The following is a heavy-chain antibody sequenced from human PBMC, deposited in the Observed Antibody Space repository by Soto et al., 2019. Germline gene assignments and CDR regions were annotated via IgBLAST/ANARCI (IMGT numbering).Heavy chain of an antibody. V-gene: IGHV3-7*01. Sequence: GGSLRLSCAASGFTFSSYWMSWVRQAPGKGLEWVANIKQDGSEKYYVDSVKGRFTISRDNAKNSLYLQMNSLRAEDTAVYYCARATYYDFWSGYVTYMDVWGKGTTVTVSS. D-gene: IGHD3-3*01. CDR2: IKQDGSEK. CDR3: ARATYYDFWSGYVTYMDV. CDR1: GFTFSSYW. J-gene: IGHJ6*03.